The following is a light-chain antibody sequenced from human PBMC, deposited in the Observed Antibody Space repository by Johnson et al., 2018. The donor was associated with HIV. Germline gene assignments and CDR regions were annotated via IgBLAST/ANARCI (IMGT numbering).Light chain of an antibody. J-gene: IGLJ1*01. Sequence: HSVLTQPPSVSAAPGQKVTISCSGSSSNIGNNYVSWYQQLPGTAPKLLIYENNKRPSGIPDRFSGSKSGTSATLGLTGLQTGDEADYYCGTWDSSLSAGEVFGTGTKVTVL. CDR3: GTWDSSLSAGEV. CDR1: SSNIGNNY. V-gene: IGLV1-51*02. CDR2: ENN.